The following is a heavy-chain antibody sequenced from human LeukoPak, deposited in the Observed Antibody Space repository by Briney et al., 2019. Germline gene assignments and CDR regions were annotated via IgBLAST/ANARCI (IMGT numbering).Heavy chain of an antibody. D-gene: IGHD3-10*01. CDR3: TTYSGSGTYYA. CDR1: GFTFSNAW. Sequence: GGSLRLSCAASGFTFSNAWMSWVRQAPGKGLEWVGRIKSKTDGGTTDYAAPVKGRFTISRDDSKNTLYLQMNSLETEDTAVYYCTTYSGSGTYYAWGQGTLVTVSS. J-gene: IGHJ5*02. V-gene: IGHV3-15*01. CDR2: IKSKTDGGTT.